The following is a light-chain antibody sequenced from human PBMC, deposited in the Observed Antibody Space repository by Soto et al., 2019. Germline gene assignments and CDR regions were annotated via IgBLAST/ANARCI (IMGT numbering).Light chain of an antibody. J-gene: IGKJ1*01. CDR1: QSVSSN. CDR2: GAS. Sequence: EIVMTQSPATLSVSPGERATLSCRASQSVSSNLAWYQQKPGQAPRLLIYGASTRATGIPARFSGSGSGTEFTLNISSLQSEGFAVYYCQQYNNWPPTFGQGTKVEIK. CDR3: QQYNNWPPT. V-gene: IGKV3-15*01.